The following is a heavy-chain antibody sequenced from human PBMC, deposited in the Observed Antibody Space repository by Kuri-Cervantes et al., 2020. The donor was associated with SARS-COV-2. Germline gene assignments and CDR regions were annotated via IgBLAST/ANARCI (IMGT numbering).Heavy chain of an antibody. CDR2: IYTSGST. CDR1: DGSISGYH. J-gene: IGHJ3*02. CDR3: SRNDAFDI. Sequence: SETLSLTCMVSDGSISGYHWSWIRQPAGKGLEWIGRIYTSGSTNYNPALKSRVTMSVDTSKNQFSLTLRSVTAADTAIYYCSRNDAFDIWGQGTMVTVSS. V-gene: IGHV4-4*07.